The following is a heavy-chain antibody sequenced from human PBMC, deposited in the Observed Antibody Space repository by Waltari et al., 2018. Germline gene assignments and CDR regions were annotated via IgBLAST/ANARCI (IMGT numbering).Heavy chain of an antibody. V-gene: IGHV1-2*06. Sequence: QVQLVQSGAEVKKPGASVQVSCKAFGYTFTDYFIHWVRQAPGQGLEWMGRINPKSGDTNYAQKFQGRVTLTRDTSINTAYMELSSLKSDDTAVYYCARDLGSDYGNRDYWGQGTLVTVPS. CDR3: ARDLGSDYGNRDY. D-gene: IGHD4-17*01. CDR1: GYTFTDYF. J-gene: IGHJ4*02. CDR2: INPKSGDT.